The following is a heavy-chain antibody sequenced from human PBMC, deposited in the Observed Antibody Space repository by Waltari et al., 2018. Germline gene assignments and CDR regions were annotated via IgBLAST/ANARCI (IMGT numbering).Heavy chain of an antibody. CDR1: GFTFSSYT. D-gene: IGHD4-17*01. J-gene: IGHJ5*02. V-gene: IGHV3-48*01. CDR3: AREGRDGANSRWFDP. Sequence: DVQVVESGGGLVQPGESLRLSCAASGFTFSSYTMNWVRQAPGKGLELVSSITSSGSAIYYADSVKGRFTISRDNAKNSLYLQMNSLRAEDTAVYYCAREGRDGANSRWFDPWGQGTLVTVSS. CDR2: ITSSGSAI.